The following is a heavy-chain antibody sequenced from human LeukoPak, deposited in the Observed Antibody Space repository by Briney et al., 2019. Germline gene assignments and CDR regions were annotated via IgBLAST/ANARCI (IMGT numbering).Heavy chain of an antibody. Sequence: SETLFLTCGVHGGSFSCYYWRWIRQPPGKVLEWIGSIYYSGTTYYNPYLKSRVTISVDTSKNQFSLKLSSVTAADTALYYCAKHYMGSSYNHGLDCWGQGTLVTVSS. CDR1: GGSFSCYY. D-gene: IGHD3-10*01. V-gene: IGHV4-34*01. CDR2: IYYSGTT. CDR3: AKHYMGSSYNHGLDC. J-gene: IGHJ4*02.